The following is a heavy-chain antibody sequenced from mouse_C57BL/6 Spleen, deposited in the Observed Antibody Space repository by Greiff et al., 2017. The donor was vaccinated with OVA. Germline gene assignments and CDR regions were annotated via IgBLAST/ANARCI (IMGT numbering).Heavy chain of an antibody. Sequence: QVQLQQPGAELVKPGASVKLSCKASGYTFTSYWMHWVKQRPGQGLEWIGMIHPNSGSTNYNEKFKSKATLTVDKSSSTAYMQLSSLTSEDSAVYYCAREGVLYYFDYWGQGTTLTVSS. CDR2: IHPNSGST. V-gene: IGHV1-64*01. CDR3: AREGVLYYFDY. J-gene: IGHJ2*01. D-gene: IGHD5-1*01. CDR1: GYTFTSYW.